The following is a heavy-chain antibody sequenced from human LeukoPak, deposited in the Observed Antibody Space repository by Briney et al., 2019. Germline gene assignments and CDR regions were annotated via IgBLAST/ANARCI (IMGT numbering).Heavy chain of an antibody. CDR3: ARGTSVGSGSFYDY. CDR2: ISTSGSTI. J-gene: IGHJ4*02. CDR1: GFTFSSYE. V-gene: IGHV3-48*03. D-gene: IGHD3-10*01. Sequence: GGSLRLSCAASGFTFSSYEMNWVRQAPGKGLEWVSYISTSGSTIYYADSVKGRFIISRDNAKNSLYLQMNSLRAEDTAVYYCARGTSVGSGSFYDYWGQGTLVTVSS.